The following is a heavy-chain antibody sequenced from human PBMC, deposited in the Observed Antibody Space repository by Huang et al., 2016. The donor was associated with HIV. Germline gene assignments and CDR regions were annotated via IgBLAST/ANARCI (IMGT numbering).Heavy chain of an antibody. V-gene: IGHV3-74*01. Sequence: EVQLVESGGGLVQPGGSLRLSCAASGFTFRNHWMHWVRQAPGKGLEWVSRMNSDGSDTSHADSVKGRFIISRDNAQNTVHLHMNSLRAEDTAVYFCAKNPSITAVDSDYYYYYMDVWGKGTTVTVS. J-gene: IGHJ6*03. CDR2: MNSDGSDT. CDR1: GFTFRNHW. CDR3: AKNPSITAVDSDYYYYYMDV. D-gene: IGHD6-13*01.